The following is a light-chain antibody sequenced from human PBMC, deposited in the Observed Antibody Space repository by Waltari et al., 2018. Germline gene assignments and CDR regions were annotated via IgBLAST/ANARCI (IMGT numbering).Light chain of an antibody. J-gene: IGKJ1*01. CDR3: QQYYSYPQT. CDR1: QGISSY. CDR2: AAS. V-gene: IGKV1-8*01. Sequence: AIRMTQSPSSFSASTGDSVTITCRASQGISSYLAWYQQKPGKAPKLPIYAASTLQSGVPSRFSGSGSGTDFTLTISCLQSEDFATYYCQQYYSYPQTFGQGTKVEIK.